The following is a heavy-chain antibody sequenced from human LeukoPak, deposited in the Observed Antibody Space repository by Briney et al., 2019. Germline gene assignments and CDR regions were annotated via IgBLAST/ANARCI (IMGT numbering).Heavy chain of an antibody. Sequence: QPGGSLRLSCAASGFTFTSYWMHWVRQAPGKGLVWISHIHSDGSSTSYADSVTGRFTISRDNAKNTLYLQMNGLRVEDTAVYFCARGMDYYDNRGYTTDSWGQGTLVTVAS. CDR1: GFTFTSYW. V-gene: IGHV3-74*01. CDR2: IHSDGSST. D-gene: IGHD3-22*01. CDR3: ARGMDYYDNRGYTTDS. J-gene: IGHJ4*02.